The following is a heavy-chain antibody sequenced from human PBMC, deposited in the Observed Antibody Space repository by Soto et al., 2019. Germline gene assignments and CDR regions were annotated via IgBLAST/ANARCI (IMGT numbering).Heavy chain of an antibody. J-gene: IGHJ4*02. V-gene: IGHV4-4*02. CDR3: ARSSSWYMLDY. CDR2: ISHSGST. D-gene: IGHD6-13*01. Sequence: QVQLQESGPGLVKPSGTLSLACAVSGGSISSSYWWSWVRQPPGKGLEWIGGISHSGSTTYNPSLKSRVTISLDESENQFSLRLSSVTAADTTVYYCARSSSWYMLDYWGQGTLVTVSS. CDR1: GGSISSSYW.